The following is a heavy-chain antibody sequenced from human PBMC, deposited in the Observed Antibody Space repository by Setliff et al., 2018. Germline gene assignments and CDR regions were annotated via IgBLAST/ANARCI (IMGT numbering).Heavy chain of an antibody. CDR1: GFSLGAYE. V-gene: IGHV3-48*03. CDR2: ISSSGTAM. Sequence: QPGGSLRLSCAASGFSLGAYEFNWVRQAPGKGLEWVSYISSSGTAMYYVDSVKGRFTISRDNAKNSLYLQMNSLRVEDTAVYYCARAGGSWYPEYYFDYWGQGTLVTVSS. J-gene: IGHJ4*02. CDR3: ARAGGSWYPEYYFDY. D-gene: IGHD6-13*01.